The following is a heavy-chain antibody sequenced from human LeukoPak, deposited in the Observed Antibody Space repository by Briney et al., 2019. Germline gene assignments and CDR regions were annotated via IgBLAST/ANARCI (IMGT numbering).Heavy chain of an antibody. J-gene: IGHJ4*02. CDR3: ARNDILTADDY. V-gene: IGHV1-2*02. D-gene: IGHD3-9*01. CDR2: INPNSGGT. CDR1: GYTFTGYY. Sequence: ASVTVSCKASGYTFTGYYMHWVRRAPGQGLEWMGWINPNSGGTNYAQRFQGRVTMTRDTSITTAYMELGRLTSDDTAVYYCARNDILTADDYWGQGTLVTVSS.